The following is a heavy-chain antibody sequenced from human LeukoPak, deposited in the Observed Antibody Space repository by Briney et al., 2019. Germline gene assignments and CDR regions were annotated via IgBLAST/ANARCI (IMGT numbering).Heavy chain of an antibody. V-gene: IGHV3-23*01. CDR3: AKDFSVGSSGWYGAFDI. CDR1: GFTFSSYA. D-gene: IGHD6-19*01. J-gene: IGHJ3*02. CDR2: ISGSGGVT. Sequence: PGGSLRLSCAASGFTFSSYAMIWVRQAPGKGLEWVSGISGSGGVTHYADSVKGRFTISRDNSKNTLYLQMNSLRAEDTALYYCAKDFSVGSSGWYGAFDIWGQGTMVTVS.